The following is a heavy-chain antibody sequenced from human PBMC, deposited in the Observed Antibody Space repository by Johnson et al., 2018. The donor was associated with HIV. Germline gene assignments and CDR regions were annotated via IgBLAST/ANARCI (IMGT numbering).Heavy chain of an antibody. D-gene: IGHD3-3*01. CDR3: ARAGGIFGVEDAFDI. J-gene: IGHJ3*02. V-gene: IGHV3-23*04. CDR1: GFAFSSFA. CDR2: ISGSGGST. Sequence: VQLVESGGGVVQPGRSLRLSCAASGFAFSSFAVHWVRQAPGKGLEWVSAISGSGGSTYYADSVKGRFTISRDNSKNTLYLQMNSLRAEDTAVYYCARAGGIFGVEDAFDIWGQGTMVTVSS.